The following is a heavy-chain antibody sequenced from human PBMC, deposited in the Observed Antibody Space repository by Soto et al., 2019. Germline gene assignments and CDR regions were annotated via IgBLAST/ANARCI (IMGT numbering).Heavy chain of an antibody. CDR3: AKDAGYCSSTSCYGGDYYYYMDV. J-gene: IGHJ6*03. Sequence: PGGSLRLSCAASGFTFSSYAMSWVRQAPGKGLEWVSAISGSGGSTYYADSVKGRFTISRDNSKNTLYLQMNSLRAEDTAVYYCAKDAGYCSSTSCYGGDYYYYMDVWGKGTTVTVSS. CDR1: GFTFSSYA. D-gene: IGHD2-2*03. V-gene: IGHV3-23*01. CDR2: ISGSGGST.